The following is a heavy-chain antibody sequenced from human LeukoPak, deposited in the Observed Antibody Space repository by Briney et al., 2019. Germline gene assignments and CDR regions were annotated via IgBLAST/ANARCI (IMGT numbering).Heavy chain of an antibody. V-gene: IGHV4-30-2*01. Sequence: PSETLSLTCTVSGGSISSGGYYWSWIRQPPGKGLEWIGYIYHSGSTYYNPSLKSRVTISVDRSKNQFSLKLSSVTAADTAVYYCARGDYGGKMGDYFDYWGQGTLVTVSS. CDR2: IYHSGST. CDR3: ARGDYGGKMGDYFDY. J-gene: IGHJ4*02. D-gene: IGHD4-23*01. CDR1: GGSISSGGYY.